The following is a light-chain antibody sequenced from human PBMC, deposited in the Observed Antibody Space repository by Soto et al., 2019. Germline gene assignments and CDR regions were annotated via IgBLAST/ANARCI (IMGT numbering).Light chain of an antibody. CDR3: QQLNSYPYT. J-gene: IGKJ2*01. CDR2: AAS. V-gene: IGKV1-9*01. CDR1: QGISSY. Sequence: IPLTQSPSSLSASVGDRVTITCRASQGISSYLAWYQQKPGKAPKLLIYAASTLQSGVPSRFSGSGSGTDFTLTISSLQPEDFATYHCQQLNSYPYTFGQGTKLEIK.